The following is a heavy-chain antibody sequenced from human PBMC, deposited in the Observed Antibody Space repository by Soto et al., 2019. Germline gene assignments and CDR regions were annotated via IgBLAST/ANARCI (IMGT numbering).Heavy chain of an antibody. CDR2: ILVGGST. D-gene: IGHD2-8*02. CDR1: GFICSDYD. J-gene: IGHJ3*02. CDR3: AKATATGGGAFDI. Sequence: GGSLRLSCAASGFICSDYDMSWVRQAPGKGLEWVSTILVGGSTHYEDSVKGRFTISRDRSKNTVYLQMNSLTVGDTAVYYCAKATATGGGAFDICGQGAMVTVSS. V-gene: IGHV3-23*01.